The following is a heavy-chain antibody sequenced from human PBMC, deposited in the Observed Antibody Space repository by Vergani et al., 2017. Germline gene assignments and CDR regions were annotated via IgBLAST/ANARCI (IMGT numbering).Heavy chain of an antibody. CDR3: AKEGGYYYDSSAPLDY. V-gene: IGHV3-30*18. D-gene: IGHD3-22*01. J-gene: IGHJ4*02. CDR1: GFTFSSYG. Sequence: QVQLVESGGGVVQPGRSLRLSCAASGFTFSSYGMHWVRQAPGKGLEWVAVISYDGSNKYYADSVKGRFTISRDNSKNTLYLQMNSLRAEDTAVYYCAKEGGYYYDSSAPLDYWGQGTLVTVSS. CDR2: ISYDGSNK.